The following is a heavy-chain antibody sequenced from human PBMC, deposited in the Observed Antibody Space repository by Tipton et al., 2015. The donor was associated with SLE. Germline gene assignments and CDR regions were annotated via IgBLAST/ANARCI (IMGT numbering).Heavy chain of an antibody. CDR1: GGSISRYY. D-gene: IGHD1-26*01. CDR2: IYYGGST. V-gene: IGHV4-59*01. J-gene: IGHJ3*02. Sequence: TLSLTCNVSGGSISRYYWSWVRQPPGKGLEWIGHIYYGGSTTYSPSLKSRLTISVDTSKNHFSLTLTSVTAADTAVYYCARVGQSYPDAFDIWGQGIMVTVSS. CDR3: ARVGQSYPDAFDI.